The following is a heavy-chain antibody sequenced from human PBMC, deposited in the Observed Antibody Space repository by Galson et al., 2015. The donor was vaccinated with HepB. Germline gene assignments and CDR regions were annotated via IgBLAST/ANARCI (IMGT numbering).Heavy chain of an antibody. D-gene: IGHD6-13*01. CDR3: ARHVGPTYGSTWYPPEFDY. CDR2: IYYSGST. J-gene: IGHJ4*02. CDR1: GGSISSYY. Sequence: SETLSLTCTVSGGSISSYYWSWIRQPPGKGLEWIGYIYYSGSTNYNPSLKSRVTISVDTSKNQFSLKLGSVTAADTAVFYCARHVGPTYGSTWYPPEFDYWGQGTLVTVSS. V-gene: IGHV4-59*08.